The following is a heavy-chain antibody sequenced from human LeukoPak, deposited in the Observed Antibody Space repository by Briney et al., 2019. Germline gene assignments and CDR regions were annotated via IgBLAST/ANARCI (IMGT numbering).Heavy chain of an antibody. CDR2: ISTYNGNT. CDR1: GYTFTSYG. J-gene: IGHJ5*02. CDR3: ARDNPMVRGVIDRFDP. D-gene: IGHD3-10*01. V-gene: IGHV1-18*01. Sequence: SSVKVSCKGSGYTFTSYGSSWVRQPPGQGLEGMGWISTYNGNTNYEQKSQGRLTMTTDTSTSTAYMELRSLRSDDTAVYYCARDNPMVRGVIDRFDPWGQGHLVTVSS.